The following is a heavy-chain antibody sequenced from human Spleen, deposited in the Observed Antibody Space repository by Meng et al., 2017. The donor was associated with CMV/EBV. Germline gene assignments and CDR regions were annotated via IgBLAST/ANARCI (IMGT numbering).Heavy chain of an antibody. D-gene: IGHD6-6*01. CDR1: GASITTYY. J-gene: IGHJ4*02. CDR3: ARSWQLAPFDY. V-gene: IGHV4-59*01. Sequence: SETLSLTCTVSGASITTYYWSWIRQPPGKGLEWIGYIYYGGSNNYSPSLKSRVSISLDRSMNHFSLNLNSVTAADTAVYYCARSWQLAPFDYWGQGTLVTVSS. CDR2: IYYGGSN.